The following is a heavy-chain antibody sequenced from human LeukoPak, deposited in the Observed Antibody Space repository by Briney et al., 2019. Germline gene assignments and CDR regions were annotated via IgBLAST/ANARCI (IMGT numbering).Heavy chain of an antibody. D-gene: IGHD7-27*01. V-gene: IGHV3-43*01. CDR3: AKAGPGHYYCYMDV. Sequence: PGGSLRLSCAASGFTFDDYTMHWVRQAPGKGLEWVSLISWDGGSTYYADSVKGRFTISRDNSKNSLYLQMNSLRTEDTALYYCAKAGPGHYYCYMDVWGKGTTVTISS. J-gene: IGHJ6*03. CDR1: GFTFDDYT. CDR2: ISWDGGST.